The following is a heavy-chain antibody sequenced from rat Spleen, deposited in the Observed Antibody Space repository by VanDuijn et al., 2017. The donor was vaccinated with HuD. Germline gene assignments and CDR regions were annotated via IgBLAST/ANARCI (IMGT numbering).Heavy chain of an antibody. CDR1: GFTFSDYA. Sequence: EVQLVESGGGLVQPGRSLKLSCAASGFTFSDYAMAWVRQAPKKGLEWVATIIYDGSSTYYRDSVKGRFTISRDDAKSTLSLQMDSLRSEDTATYYCARGGMLRPFFFDHWGQGVMVTVSS. CDR3: ARGGMLRPFFFDH. V-gene: IGHV5-17*01. D-gene: IGHD1-6*01. CDR2: IIYDGSST. J-gene: IGHJ2*01.